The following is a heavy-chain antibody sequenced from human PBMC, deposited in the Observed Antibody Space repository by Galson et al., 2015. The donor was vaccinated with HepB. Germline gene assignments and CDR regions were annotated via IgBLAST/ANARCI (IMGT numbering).Heavy chain of an antibody. CDR1: GYTFTSYA. V-gene: IGHV7-4-1*02. CDR3: ARELVAGAYIAYL. J-gene: IGHJ4*02. D-gene: IGHD6-19*01. Sequence: SVKVSCKASGYTFTSYAVNWVRQAPGQGLEWMGWINTNTGNPTYAQGFTGRFVFSLDTSVSTAYLQISSLKAEDTAVYYCARELVAGAYIAYLWGQGTLVTVSS. CDR2: INTNTGNP.